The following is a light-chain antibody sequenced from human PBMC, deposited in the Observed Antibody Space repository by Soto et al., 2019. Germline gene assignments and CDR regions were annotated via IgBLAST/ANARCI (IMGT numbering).Light chain of an antibody. CDR1: QSISIC. Sequence: DTQVTQSPSSLSASVGDRVTITCLATQSISICLAWYQEKPGKAPKLLIYDGSRLESGVPSRFSGSGSGTEFTLTISSLQPDDFATYYCQQYNSYSPSTFGQGTKV. V-gene: IGKV1-5*01. CDR3: QQYNSYSPST. CDR2: DGS. J-gene: IGKJ1*01.